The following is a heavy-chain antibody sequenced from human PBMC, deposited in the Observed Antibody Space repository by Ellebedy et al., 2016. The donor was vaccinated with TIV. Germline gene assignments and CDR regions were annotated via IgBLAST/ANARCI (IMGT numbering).Heavy chain of an antibody. CDR1: GGSISSSSYY. CDR2: IYYSGST. Sequence: MPSETLSLTCTVSGGSISSSSYYWGWIRQPPGKGLEWIGSIYYSGSTYYHPSLKSRVPISVDTSKNQFSLKLISVTAADTAVYYCARGYSSGWGYDYWGQGTLVTVSS. J-gene: IGHJ4*02. V-gene: IGHV4-39*07. CDR3: ARGYSSGWGYDY. D-gene: IGHD6-19*01.